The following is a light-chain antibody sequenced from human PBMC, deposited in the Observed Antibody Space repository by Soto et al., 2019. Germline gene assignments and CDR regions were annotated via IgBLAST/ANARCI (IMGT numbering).Light chain of an antibody. CDR3: QQYKSWRT. CDR1: QSVSSN. Sequence: EIVMTQSPATLSVSPGERATLSCRASQSVSSNLAWYQQKPGQAPRLLIYGASTRATGIPARFSGSGSGTEFTLTISSLQSEDFAVYYCQQYKSWRTFGQGTNVETK. CDR2: GAS. V-gene: IGKV3-15*01. J-gene: IGKJ1*01.